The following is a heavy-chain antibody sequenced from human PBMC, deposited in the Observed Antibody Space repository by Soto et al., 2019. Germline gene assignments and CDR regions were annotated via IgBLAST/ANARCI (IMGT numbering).Heavy chain of an antibody. CDR3: ARGYCSGGSCRWFNYYYGMDV. V-gene: IGHV3-33*01. J-gene: IGHJ6*02. D-gene: IGHD2-15*01. CDR2: IWYDGSNK. CDR1: GFTFSSYG. Sequence: QVQLVESGGGVVQPGRSLRLSCAASGFTFSSYGMHWVRQAPGKGLEWAAVIWYDGSNKYYADSVKGRFTISRDNSKNTLYLQMNSLRAEDTAVYYCARGYCSGGSCRWFNYYYGMDVWGQGTTVTVSS.